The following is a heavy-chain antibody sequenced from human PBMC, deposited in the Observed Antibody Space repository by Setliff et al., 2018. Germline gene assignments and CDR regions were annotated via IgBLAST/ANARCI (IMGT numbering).Heavy chain of an antibody. J-gene: IGHJ4*02. CDR2: INPSGGST. CDR1: GYTFTSYY. V-gene: IGHV1-46*01. Sequence: GASVKVSCKASGYTFTSYYMHWVRQAPGQGLEWMGIINPSGGSTSYAQKFQGRVTMTRNTSISTAYMELSRLRSDDTAVYYCARGVAAAGRGYVDYWGQGTLVTVSS. D-gene: IGHD6-13*01. CDR3: ARGVAAAGRGYVDY.